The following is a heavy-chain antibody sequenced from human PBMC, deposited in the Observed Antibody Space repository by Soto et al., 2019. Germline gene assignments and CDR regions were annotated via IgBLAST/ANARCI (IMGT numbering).Heavy chain of an antibody. J-gene: IGHJ5*02. CDR1: GDSVSNSGYY. Sequence: QLLLQESGPGLVKPSETLSLTCTVSGDSVSNSGYYGGWIRQSPGKRREWIGSVSFSGSKYYNPSLWGRVAFWVATPKCMFCLNMRSATAAVSAVYYCAGGSSWSGRDWFAPWGRGTMVTVSS. CDR3: AGGSSWSGRDWFAP. CDR2: VSFSGSK. V-gene: IGHV4-39*01. D-gene: IGHD6-13*01.